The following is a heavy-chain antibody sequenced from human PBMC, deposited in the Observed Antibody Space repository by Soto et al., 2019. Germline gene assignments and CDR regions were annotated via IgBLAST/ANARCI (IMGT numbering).Heavy chain of an antibody. CDR1: GYTFTSYG. Sequence: ASVKVSCKASGYTFTSYGISWFRQAPGQGLEWMGWISAYNGNTNYAQKLQGRVTMTTDTSTSTAYMELRSLRSDDTAVYYCARDPGIAAAGQYWYFDLWGRGTLVTVSS. CDR2: ISAYNGNT. J-gene: IGHJ2*01. D-gene: IGHD6-13*01. V-gene: IGHV1-18*01. CDR3: ARDPGIAAAGQYWYFDL.